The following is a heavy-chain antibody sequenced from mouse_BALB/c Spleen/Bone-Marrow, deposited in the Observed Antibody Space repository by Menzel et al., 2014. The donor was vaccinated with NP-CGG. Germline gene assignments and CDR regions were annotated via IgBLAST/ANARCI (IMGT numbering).Heavy chain of an antibody. J-gene: IGHJ4*01. CDR2: ISSGGSYT. CDR3: SRRGSTMITTGYAMDY. D-gene: IGHD2-4*01. CDR1: GFTFSNYG. V-gene: IGHV5-6*01. Sequence: EVKLMESGGDLVKPGGSLKLSCAASGFTFSNYGMSWVRRTPDKRLEWVATISSGGSYTYYPDSVKGRFTISRDNAKNTLYLQMSSLKSEDTAMYYCSRRGSTMITTGYAMDYWGQGTSVTVSS.